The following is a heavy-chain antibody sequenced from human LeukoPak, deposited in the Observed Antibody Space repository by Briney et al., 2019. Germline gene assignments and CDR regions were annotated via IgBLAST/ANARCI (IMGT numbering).Heavy chain of an antibody. Sequence: ASVKVSCKASGYTFTSYGISWVRQAPGQGLEWMGWISAYNGNTNYAQKLQGRVTMTTDTSTSTAYMELRSLSSDDTAVYYCARGANLLHPLDAFDIWGQGTMVTVSS. CDR2: ISAYNGNT. V-gene: IGHV1-18*01. D-gene: IGHD1-14*01. J-gene: IGHJ3*02. CDR3: ARGANLLHPLDAFDI. CDR1: GYTFTSYG.